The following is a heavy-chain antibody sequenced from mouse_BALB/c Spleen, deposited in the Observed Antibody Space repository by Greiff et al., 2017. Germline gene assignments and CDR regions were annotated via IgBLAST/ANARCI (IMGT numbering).Heavy chain of an antibody. D-gene: IGHD2-10*01. CDR2: ISCYNGAT. V-gene: IGHV1S34*01. CDR1: GYSFTGYY. Sequence: LVKTGASVKISCKASGYSFTGYYMHWVKQSHGKSLEWIGYISCYNGATSYNQKFKGKATFAVDTSSSTAYMQFNSLTSEDSAVYYCASSYYGNYEGTWFAYWGQGTTLTVSS. J-gene: IGHJ2*01. CDR3: ASSYYGNYEGTWFAY.